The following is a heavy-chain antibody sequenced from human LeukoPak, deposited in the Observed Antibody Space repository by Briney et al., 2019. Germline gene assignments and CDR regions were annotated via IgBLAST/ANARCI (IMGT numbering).Heavy chain of an antibody. CDR1: GYTFTGYY. CDR2: INPNSGGT. CDR3: ARLGAAAGTSAGDY. D-gene: IGHD6-13*01. V-gene: IGHV1-2*02. Sequence: GASVKVSCKASGYTFTGYYMHWVRQAPGQGLEWMGWINPNSGGTNYAQKFQGRVTMTRDTSISTAYMELSRLRSDDTAVYYCARLGAAAGTSAGDYWGQGTLVTVSS. J-gene: IGHJ4*02.